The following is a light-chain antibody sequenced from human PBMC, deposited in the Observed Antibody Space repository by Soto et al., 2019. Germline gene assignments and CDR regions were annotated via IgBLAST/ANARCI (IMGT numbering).Light chain of an antibody. Sequence: AIQMTQSPSSLSASVGDRLTITCRASQGIGNDLGWYQQKPGKAPKVLIYAASSLQSGVPSRFSGSGSGTDFTLTISSLQPEDFATYYCLQDYNYPHTFGPGTKVDNK. V-gene: IGKV1-6*01. CDR3: LQDYNYPHT. CDR2: AAS. CDR1: QGIGND. J-gene: IGKJ3*01.